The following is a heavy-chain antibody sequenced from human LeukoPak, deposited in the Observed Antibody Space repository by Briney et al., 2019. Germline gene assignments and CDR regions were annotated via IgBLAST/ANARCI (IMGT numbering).Heavy chain of an antibody. Sequence: SQTLSLTCTVSGGSISSGDYYWSWIRQPPGTGLEWIGYIYYSGNTFHYNPSLKSRVNISVDTSKNQFSLRLSSVTAVDTAVFYCASTNCSSAGCYGANWFDPWGQGTLVTVSS. D-gene: IGHD2-2*01. V-gene: IGHV4-30-4*08. J-gene: IGHJ5*02. CDR3: ASTNCSSAGCYGANWFDP. CDR2: IYYSGNT. CDR1: GGSISSGDYY.